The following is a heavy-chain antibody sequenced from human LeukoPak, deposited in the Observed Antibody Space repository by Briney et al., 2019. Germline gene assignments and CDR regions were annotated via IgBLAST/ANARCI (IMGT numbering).Heavy chain of an antibody. V-gene: IGHV3-21*01. CDR2: FSSSSSYI. D-gene: IGHD3-3*01. Sequence: GGSRRLSWEASGFTFIGISWNWFRQAPGKGLKWVSSFSSSSSYIYYADSVKGRFTISRDNAKNSLYLQMNSLRAEDTAVYYCARPLRFYYYYYGMDVWGQGTTVTVSS. CDR3: ARPLRFYYYYYGMDV. CDR1: GFTFIGIS. J-gene: IGHJ6*02.